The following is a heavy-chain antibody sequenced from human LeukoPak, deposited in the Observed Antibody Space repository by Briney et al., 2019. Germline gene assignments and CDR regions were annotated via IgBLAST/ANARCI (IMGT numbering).Heavy chain of an antibody. Sequence: ASVKVSCKASGYTFTSYGISWVRQAPGQGLEWMGWISAYNGNTNYAQKLQGRVTMTTDTSTSTAYMELRSLRSDDTAVYYCARRDFSGSYYPNIDYWGQGTLVTVSS. D-gene: IGHD1-26*01. CDR2: ISAYNGNT. CDR1: GYTFTSYG. CDR3: ARRDFSGSYYPNIDY. J-gene: IGHJ4*02. V-gene: IGHV1-18*01.